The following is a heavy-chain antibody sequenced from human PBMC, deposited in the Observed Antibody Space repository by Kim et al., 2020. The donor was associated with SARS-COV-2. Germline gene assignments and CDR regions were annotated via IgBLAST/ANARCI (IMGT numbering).Heavy chain of an antibody. V-gene: IGHV5-10-1*01. CDR1: GYSFTSYW. CDR2: IDPSDSYT. J-gene: IGHJ3*02. D-gene: IGHD5-18*01. CDR3: ARHDYTAMVYDAFEI. Sequence: GESLKISCKGSGYSFTSYWISWVRQMPGKGLEWMGRIDPSDSYTNYSPSFQGHVTISADKSISTAYLQWSSLKASDTAMYYCARHDYTAMVYDAFEIWGQGTMVTVSS.